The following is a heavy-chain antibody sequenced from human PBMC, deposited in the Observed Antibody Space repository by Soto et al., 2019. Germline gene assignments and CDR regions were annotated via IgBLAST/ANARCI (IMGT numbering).Heavy chain of an antibody. D-gene: IGHD6-19*01. CDR3: ARVVQWLVRYYYYGMDV. CDR1: GYTFTGYY. V-gene: IGHV1-2*02. CDR2: INPNSGGT. J-gene: IGHJ6*02. Sequence: ASVKVSCKASGYTFTGYYMHWVRQAPGQGREWMGWINPNSGGTNYAQKFQGRVTMTRDTSISTAYMELSRLRSDDTAVYYCARVVQWLVRYYYYGMDVWGQGXTVTVSS.